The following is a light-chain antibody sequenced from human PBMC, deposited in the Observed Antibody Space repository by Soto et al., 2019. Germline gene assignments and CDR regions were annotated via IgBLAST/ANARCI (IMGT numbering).Light chain of an antibody. Sequence: SYELPQPPSVSVAPGQTARLTCGGSNIGSKTVHWSQQKPGQAPVLVVYDDADRPSGIPERFSGSNSGNTAALTISRVEAGHEADYYCQVWDANTDHVVFGGGTKVTVL. CDR3: QVWDANTDHVV. CDR2: DDA. CDR1: NIGSKT. J-gene: IGLJ2*01. V-gene: IGLV3-21*02.